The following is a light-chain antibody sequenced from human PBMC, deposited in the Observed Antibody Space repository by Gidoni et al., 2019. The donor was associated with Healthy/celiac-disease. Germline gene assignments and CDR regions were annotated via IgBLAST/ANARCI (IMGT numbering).Light chain of an antibody. CDR1: QSVSSSY. CDR2: GAS. V-gene: IGKV3-20*01. CDR3: QQYGSSPGT. J-gene: IGKJ2*01. Sequence: ELVFTQSPGTLSLSPVERATRSCRASQSVSSSYLAWYKQKPGQAPRLFIYGASSRATGIPDRFSGSGSGTDFTLTISRLEPEDFAVYYCQQYGSSPGTFGQGTKLEIK.